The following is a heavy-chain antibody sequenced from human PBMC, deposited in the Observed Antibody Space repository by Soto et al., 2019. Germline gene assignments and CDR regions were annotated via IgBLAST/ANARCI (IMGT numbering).Heavy chain of an antibody. Sequence: ASVKVSCKASGYVFNAYGINWVRQAPGQGLEWMGWISPYNGNTKYAQNFQGRVTMTTDTSTSTAYMELRSLRSDDAAVYYCAGDVDGSGSYYTDYWGPGTLVTVSS. CDR2: ISPYNGNT. CDR3: AGDVDGSGSYYTDY. V-gene: IGHV1-18*01. D-gene: IGHD3-10*01. CDR1: GYVFNAYG. J-gene: IGHJ4*02.